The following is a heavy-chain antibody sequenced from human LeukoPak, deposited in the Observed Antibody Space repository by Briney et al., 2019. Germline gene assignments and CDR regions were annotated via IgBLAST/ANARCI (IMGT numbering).Heavy chain of an antibody. CDR2: IPHIGSA. CDR1: GGSSSGAI. J-gene: IGHJ4*02. Sequence: SETLSPTCAVDGGSSSGAIWSWIREPLGRGLEWVGEIPHIGSANYHPTLKSRVTISVDTSKNQLSLKLSCVTAADTAVYYCARDDILTGYYFDYWGQGTLVTVSS. CDR3: ARDDILTGYYFDY. D-gene: IGHD3-9*01. V-gene: IGHV4-34*01.